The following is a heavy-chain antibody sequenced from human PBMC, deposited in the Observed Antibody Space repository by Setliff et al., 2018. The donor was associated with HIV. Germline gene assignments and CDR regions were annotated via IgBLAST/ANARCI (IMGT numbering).Heavy chain of an antibody. CDR3: ARHGGVRSYSGSYLRSSHYYYMDV. CDR1: GRSFTDIGGSFTDYY. V-gene: IGHV4-34*01. J-gene: IGHJ6*03. D-gene: IGHD1-26*01. Sequence: SETLSLTCAVFGRSFTDIGGSFTDYYWIWIRQPPGKGLEWIGEINHSGSTNYNPSLKSRVTISVDTSKNQFSLKLSSVTAADTAVYYCARHGGVRSYSGSYLRSSHYYYMDVWGKGTTVTVSS. CDR2: INHSGST.